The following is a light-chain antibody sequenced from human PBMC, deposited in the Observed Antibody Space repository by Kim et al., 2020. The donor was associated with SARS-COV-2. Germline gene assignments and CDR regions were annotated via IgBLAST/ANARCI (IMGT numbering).Light chain of an antibody. J-gene: IGKJ2*01. V-gene: IGKV1-39*01. Sequence: DIQMTQSPSSLSASVGDRVTITCRASQSISTFLNWYQQKPGKAPKFLIYDASSLQTGVPSRFSGSGSGTDFTLTISSLQPEDFATYLCQQSYAMPDIFAQG. CDR3: QQSYAMPDI. CDR1: QSISTF. CDR2: DAS.